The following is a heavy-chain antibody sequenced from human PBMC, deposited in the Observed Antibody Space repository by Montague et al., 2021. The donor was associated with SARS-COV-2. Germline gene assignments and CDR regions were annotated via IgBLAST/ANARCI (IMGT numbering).Heavy chain of an antibody. D-gene: IGHD2-15*01. Sequence: SLRLSCAASGFTFSDYAMYWFRQAPGKGLEWVAIISFDGSNKHYAVSVKGRFSISRDNSKNTVFLQMNRLRAEDPAVYYFAKDRDTRHTTPIDDWGQGTLVTVSS. CDR1: GFTFSDYA. V-gene: IGHV3-30*04. J-gene: IGHJ4*02. CDR2: ISFDGSNK. CDR3: AKDRDTRHTTPIDD.